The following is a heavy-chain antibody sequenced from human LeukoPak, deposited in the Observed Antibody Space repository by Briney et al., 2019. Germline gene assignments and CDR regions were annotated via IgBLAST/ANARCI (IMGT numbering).Heavy chain of an antibody. CDR2: LSYSGDT. CDR1: GGSISTSNYF. Sequence: PAETLSLTCTVSGGSISTSNYFWTWIRQPPGKGLEWIGTLSYSGDTYYNPSLTSRVTISVDTSKNQFSLKLSSVTAADTAVYYCARGPRYSNWFDPWGQGTLVTVSS. CDR3: ARGPRYSNWFDP. V-gene: IGHV4-39*01. D-gene: IGHD1-14*01. J-gene: IGHJ5*02.